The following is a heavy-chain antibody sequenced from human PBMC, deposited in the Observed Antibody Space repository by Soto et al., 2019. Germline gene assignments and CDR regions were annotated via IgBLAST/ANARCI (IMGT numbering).Heavy chain of an antibody. V-gene: IGHV1-69*04. J-gene: IGHJ5*02. CDR2: IIPILGVA. CDR1: GGTFSSYT. Sequence: SVKVSCKASGGTFSSYTISWVRQAPGQGLEWMGRIIPILGVANYAQKFQGRVTITADTSTSTAYMELSRLRSDDTAVYYCARDRMAGELSNWFDPWGQGTLVTVSS. CDR3: ARDRMAGELSNWFDP. D-gene: IGHD1-26*01.